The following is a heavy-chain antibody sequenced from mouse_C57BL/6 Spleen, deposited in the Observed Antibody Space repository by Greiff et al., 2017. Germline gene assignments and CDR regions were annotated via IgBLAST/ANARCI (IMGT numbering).Heavy chain of an antibody. J-gene: IGHJ2*01. CDR1: GYTFTSYW. CDR3: ALDNSGYFDY. D-gene: IGHD3-2*02. V-gene: IGHV1-64*01. Sequence: QVQLQQPGAELVKPGASVKLSCKASGYTFTSYWMHWVKQRPGQGLEWIGMIHPDSGSTNYNEKFKSKATLTVDKSSSTAYMQLSSLTSEDSAVYYCALDNSGYFDYWGQGTTLTVSS. CDR2: IHPDSGST.